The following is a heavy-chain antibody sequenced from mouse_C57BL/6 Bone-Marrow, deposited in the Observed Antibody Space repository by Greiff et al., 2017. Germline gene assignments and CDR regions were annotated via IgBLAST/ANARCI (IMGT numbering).Heavy chain of an antibody. CDR2: INPNNGGT. Sequence: EVQLQQSGPELVKPGASVKISCKASGYTFTDYYMNWVKQSHGKSLEWIGDINPNNGGTSYNQKFKGKATLTVDKSSSTAYMEIRSLTSEDSAVYYCARSPIYYDYDGLDYWGQGTTLTVSS. J-gene: IGHJ2*01. V-gene: IGHV1-26*01. D-gene: IGHD2-4*01. CDR1: GYTFTDYY. CDR3: ARSPIYYDYDGLDY.